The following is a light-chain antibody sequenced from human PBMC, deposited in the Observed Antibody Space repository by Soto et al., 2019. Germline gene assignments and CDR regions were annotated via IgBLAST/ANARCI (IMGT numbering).Light chain of an antibody. J-gene: IGKJ1*01. Sequence: EIVMTQSPATLSVSPGERATLSCRASQSVSSNLAWYQQKPGQAPRLLIYGASTRATGIPARLSGSGSRTEFTLTISSLQSEDFAVYYCQQYNNWPRTFGQGTKVEIK. CDR2: GAS. CDR1: QSVSSN. V-gene: IGKV3-15*01. CDR3: QQYNNWPRT.